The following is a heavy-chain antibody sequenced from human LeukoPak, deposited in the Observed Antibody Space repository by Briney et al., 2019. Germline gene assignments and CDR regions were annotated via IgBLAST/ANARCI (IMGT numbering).Heavy chain of an antibody. J-gene: IGHJ3*02. Sequence: SETLSLTCTVSGGSISSYYWSWIRQPPGKGLEWIGYIYYSGSTNYKPSLKSRVTISVDTSKNQFSLKLSSVTVADTAVYYCARSLYYYGADAFDIWGQGTKVTVSS. CDR3: ARSLYYYGADAFDI. CDR1: GGSISSYY. D-gene: IGHD3-10*01. CDR2: IYYSGST. V-gene: IGHV4-59*01.